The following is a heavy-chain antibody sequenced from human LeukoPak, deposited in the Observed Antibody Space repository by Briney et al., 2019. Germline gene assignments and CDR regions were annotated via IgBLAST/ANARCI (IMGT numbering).Heavy chain of an antibody. V-gene: IGHV1-2*02. J-gene: IGHJ6*02. CDR1: GYTFTGYY. CDR2: INPNSGGT. Sequence: ASVKVSCKASGYTFTGYYMHWVRQAPGQGLEWMGWINPNSGGTNYAQKFQGRVTMTRDTSISTAYMELSRLRSDDTAVYYCARQLMDDFWSGYYLGYYYYYGMDVWGQATTVTVSS. CDR3: ARQLMDDFWSGYYLGYYYYYGMDV. D-gene: IGHD3-3*01.